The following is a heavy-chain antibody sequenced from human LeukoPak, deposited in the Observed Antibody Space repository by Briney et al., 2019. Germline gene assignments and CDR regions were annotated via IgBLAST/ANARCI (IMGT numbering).Heavy chain of an antibody. D-gene: IGHD2-21*02. CDR2: MRYDGSHE. CDR1: GFSFSTND. CDR3: AKEVRVVTAILYFDH. Sequence: QPGGSLRLSCAASGFSFSTNDMHWVRQAPGKGLEWVAFMRYDGSHEHYIDSVKGRFTVSRDNSKNTLYLHMHGLRVDDTAVYFCAKEVRVVTAILYFDHWGQGSLVTVSS. V-gene: IGHV3-30*02. J-gene: IGHJ4*01.